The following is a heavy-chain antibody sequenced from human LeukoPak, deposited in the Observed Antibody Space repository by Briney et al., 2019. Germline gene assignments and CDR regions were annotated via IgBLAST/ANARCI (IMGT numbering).Heavy chain of an antibody. Sequence: GRSLRLSCTTSGFTFSNYGMHWVRQAPGKGLEWVAVISFDGSNKFYSDSVKGRFTISRDNSKNTLRLQMESLRPDDTGVYYCAKATSGNEDVSEAGGGWFDPWGQGTLVTVSS. V-gene: IGHV3-30*18. CDR2: ISFDGSNK. CDR3: AKATSGNEDVSEAGGGWFDP. J-gene: IGHJ5*02. D-gene: IGHD2-2*01. CDR1: GFTFSNYG.